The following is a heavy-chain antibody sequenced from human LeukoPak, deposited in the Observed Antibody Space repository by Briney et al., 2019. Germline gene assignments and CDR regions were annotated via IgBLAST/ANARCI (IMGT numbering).Heavy chain of an antibody. Sequence: SETLSLTCTVSGGSISDSRTWGWVRQPPGKGLESIANIHDDGRTASHPSLKRQVTISLDTSKNLFSLKVSSVTAADTAFYYCARVLTAAGLDFWGQGTLVTVSS. CDR2: IHDDGRT. D-gene: IGHD6-25*01. CDR1: GGSISDSRT. V-gene: IGHV4-39*07. CDR3: ARVLTAAGLDF. J-gene: IGHJ4*02.